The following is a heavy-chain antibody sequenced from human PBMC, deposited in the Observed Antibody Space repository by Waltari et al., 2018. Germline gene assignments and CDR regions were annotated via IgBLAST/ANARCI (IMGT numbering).Heavy chain of an antibody. CDR1: GGTFSSYA. J-gene: IGHJ4*02. CDR3: ARERVAIFGVVPPTLDY. Sequence: QVQLVQSGAEVKKPGSSVKVSCKASGGTFSSYAISWVRQAPGQGLEWMGGIIPIFGTANYAQKFQGRVTMTADESTSTAYMELSSLRSEDTAVYYCARERVAIFGVVPPTLDYWGQGTLVTVSS. CDR2: IIPIFGTA. D-gene: IGHD3-3*01. V-gene: IGHV1-69*12.